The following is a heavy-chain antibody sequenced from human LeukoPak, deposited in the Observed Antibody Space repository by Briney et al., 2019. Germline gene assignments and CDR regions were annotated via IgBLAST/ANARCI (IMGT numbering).Heavy chain of an antibody. CDR2: INHSGST. CDR1: GGSFSGYY. J-gene: IGHJ4*02. CDR3: ATAGYDCVWGSYRSFDY. Sequence: PSETLSLTCAVYGGSFSGYYWSWIRQPPGKGLEWIGEINHSGSTNYNPSLKSRVTISVDTSKNQFSLKLSSVTAADTAVYYCATAGYDCVWGSYRSFDYWGQGTLVTVSS. D-gene: IGHD3-16*02. V-gene: IGHV4-34*01.